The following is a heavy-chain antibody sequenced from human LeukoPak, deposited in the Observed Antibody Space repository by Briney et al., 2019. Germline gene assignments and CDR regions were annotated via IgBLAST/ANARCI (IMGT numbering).Heavy chain of an antibody. V-gene: IGHV3-23*01. CDR2: ISGSGGST. D-gene: IGHD6-19*01. CDR1: GFTFSSYA. Sequence: GGSLRLSCAASGFTFSSYAMSWVCQAPGKGLEWVSAISGSGGSTYYADSVKGRFTISRDNAKNTLYLQMNSLRAEDTAVYYCARDRPRGSGWYGGFDYWGQGTLVTVSS. J-gene: IGHJ4*02. CDR3: ARDRPRGSGWYGGFDY.